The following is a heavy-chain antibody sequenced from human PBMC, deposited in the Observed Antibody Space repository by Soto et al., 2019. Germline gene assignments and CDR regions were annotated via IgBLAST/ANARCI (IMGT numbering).Heavy chain of an antibody. CDR2: IYYSGST. D-gene: IGHD3-22*01. CDR1: GGSISSGGYY. CDR3: ARFKMSRRRATMIVPESAFDI. Sequence: QVQLQESGPGLVKPSQTLSLTCTVSGGSISSGGYYWSWIRQHPGKGLEWIGYIYYSGSTYYNPSLKSRVTISVDTSKNQFSLKLSSVTAADTAVYYCARFKMSRRRATMIVPESAFDIWGQGTMVTVSS. V-gene: IGHV4-31*03. J-gene: IGHJ3*02.